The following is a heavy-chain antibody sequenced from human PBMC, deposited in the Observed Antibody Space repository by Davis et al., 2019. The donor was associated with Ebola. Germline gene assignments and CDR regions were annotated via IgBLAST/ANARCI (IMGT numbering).Heavy chain of an antibody. CDR1: GDSVSSNSAA. CDR2: TYYRSKWYN. J-gene: IGHJ6*02. CDR3: ARDATIVVVPRYYYYGMDV. D-gene: IGHD2-2*01. Sequence: MPSETLSLTCAISGDSVSSNSAAWNWIRQSPSRGLEWLGRTYYRSKWYNDYAVSVKSRITINPDTSKNQFSLQLNSVTPEDTAVYYCARDATIVVVPRYYYYGMDVWGQGTTVTVSS. V-gene: IGHV6-1*01.